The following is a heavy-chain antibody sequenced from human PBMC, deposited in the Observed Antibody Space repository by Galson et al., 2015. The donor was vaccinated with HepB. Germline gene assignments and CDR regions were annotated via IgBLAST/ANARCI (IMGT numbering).Heavy chain of an antibody. CDR2: ISSSSSYT. V-gene: IGHV3-11*05. D-gene: IGHD4-17*01. Sequence: SLRLSCAASGFTFSDYYMSWIRQAPGKGLEWVSYISSSSSYTNYADSVKGRFTISRDNAKNSLYLQMNSLRAEDTAVYYCARDFMTTVTSPHRMDAFDIWGQGTMVTVSS. CDR3: ARDFMTTVTSPHRMDAFDI. CDR1: GFTFSDYY. J-gene: IGHJ3*02.